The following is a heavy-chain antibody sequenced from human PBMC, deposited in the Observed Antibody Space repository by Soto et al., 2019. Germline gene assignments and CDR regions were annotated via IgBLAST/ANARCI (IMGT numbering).Heavy chain of an antibody. CDR3: ARHPGWLNSSSWFTEFDY. V-gene: IGHV4-59*08. CDR2: IYYSGST. Sequence: QVQLQESGPGLVKPSETLSLTCTVSGGSISSYYWSWIRQPPGKGLEWIGYIYYSGSTNYNPSLKSRVTISVDTSKNQFSLKLGSVTAADTAVYYCARHPGWLNSSSWFTEFDYWGQGTLVTVSS. J-gene: IGHJ4*02. D-gene: IGHD6-13*01. CDR1: GGSISSYY.